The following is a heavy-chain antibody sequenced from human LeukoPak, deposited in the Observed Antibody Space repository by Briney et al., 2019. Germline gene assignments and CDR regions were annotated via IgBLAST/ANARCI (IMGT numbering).Heavy chain of an antibody. Sequence: GGSLRLSCAASGFTFSDYYMSWIRQAPGKGLEWVSYISSSGSTIYYADSVKGRFTISRDNAKNSLYLQMNSLRAEDTAVYYCARDPPTTYDFWSGYSRFDYWSQGTLVTVSS. D-gene: IGHD3-3*01. CDR2: ISSSGSTI. CDR1: GFTFSDYY. V-gene: IGHV3-11*04. J-gene: IGHJ4*02. CDR3: ARDPPTTYDFWSGYSRFDY.